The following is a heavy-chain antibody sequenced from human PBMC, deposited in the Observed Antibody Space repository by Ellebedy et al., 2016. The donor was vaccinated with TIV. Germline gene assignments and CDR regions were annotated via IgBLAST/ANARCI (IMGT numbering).Heavy chain of an antibody. Sequence: SETLSLXXAVYGGSFSGYYWSWIRQPPGKGLEWIGEINHSGSTNYNPSLKSRVTISVDTSKNQFSLKLSSVTAADTAVYYCARGRGYCTNGVCYKRNYYMDVWGKGTTVTVSS. CDR1: GGSFSGYY. CDR2: INHSGST. V-gene: IGHV4-34*01. J-gene: IGHJ6*03. D-gene: IGHD2-8*01. CDR3: ARGRGYCTNGVCYKRNYYMDV.